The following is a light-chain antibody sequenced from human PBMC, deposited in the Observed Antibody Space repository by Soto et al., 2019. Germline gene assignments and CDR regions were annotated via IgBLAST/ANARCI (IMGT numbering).Light chain of an antibody. Sequence: QSALTQPASVSGSPGQSITISCTGTSSDVGGYNYVSWYQQHPGKAPKLMIYDVSNRPLGVSNRFSGSKSGITASLTISGPQAEDEADYYCSSYTSSSTLVFGGGTKLTVL. CDR1: SSDVGGYNY. J-gene: IGLJ2*01. CDR2: DVS. V-gene: IGLV2-14*01. CDR3: SSYTSSSTLV.